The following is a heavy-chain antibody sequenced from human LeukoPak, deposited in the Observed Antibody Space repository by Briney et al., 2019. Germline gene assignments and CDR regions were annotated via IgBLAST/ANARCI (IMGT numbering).Heavy chain of an antibody. D-gene: IGHD2-15*01. Sequence: GGSLRLSCAASGFTFSSHWMHWVRQAPGKGLVWVSRINSAGNNTNYADSVKGRFTISRDNAKNTLYLQMNSLRAEDTAVYYCTRDAAGLDYRGQGTLVTVSS. V-gene: IGHV3-74*01. CDR2: INSAGNNT. CDR3: TRDAAGLDY. J-gene: IGHJ4*02. CDR1: GFTFSSHW.